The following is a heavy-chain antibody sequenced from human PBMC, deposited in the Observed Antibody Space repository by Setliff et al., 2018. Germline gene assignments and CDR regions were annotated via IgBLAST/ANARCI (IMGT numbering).Heavy chain of an antibody. J-gene: IGHJ5*02. CDR3: ARGYCNSAGCFFAGWFDP. Sequence: SETLSLTCTVSGGSISNYYWSWIRQPPGKGLEWIGYIHYSGNTNYNPSLKSRVTISFNTSKNQFSLKLSSVTAADTAVYYCARGYCNSAGCFFAGWFDPWGQGTLVTVSS. CDR2: IHYSGNT. V-gene: IGHV4-59*12. CDR1: GGSISNYY. D-gene: IGHD2-2*01.